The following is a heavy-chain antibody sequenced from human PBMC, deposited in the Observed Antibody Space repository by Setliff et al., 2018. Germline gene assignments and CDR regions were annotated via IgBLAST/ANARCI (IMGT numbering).Heavy chain of an antibody. D-gene: IGHD3-22*01. CDR3: ARAWYDNSGYYYENYYYFMDV. CDR2: INPTGGLT. Sequence: ASVKVSCKASGYTFKNYGVSWVRQAPGQGLEWMGIINPTGGLTRYAQKFQGRVTMTRDTSTSTAYMELSSLRSDDTAVYYCARAWYDNSGYYYENYYYFMDVWGKGTTVTVSS. J-gene: IGHJ6*03. CDR1: GYTFKNYG. V-gene: IGHV1-46*02.